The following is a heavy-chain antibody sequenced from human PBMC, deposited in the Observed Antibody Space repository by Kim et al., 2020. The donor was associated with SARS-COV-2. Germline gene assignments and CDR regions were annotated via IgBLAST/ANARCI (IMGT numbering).Heavy chain of an antibody. V-gene: IGHV3-9*01. CDR3: AKDIGVAAAFDY. CDR1: GFTFDDYA. Sequence: GGSLRLSCAASGFTFDDYAMHWVRQAPGKGLEWVSGISWNSGSIGYADSVKGRFTISRDNAKNSLYLQMNSLRAEDTALYYCAKDIGVAAAFDYWGQGTL. D-gene: IGHD6-13*01. CDR2: ISWNSGSI. J-gene: IGHJ4*02.